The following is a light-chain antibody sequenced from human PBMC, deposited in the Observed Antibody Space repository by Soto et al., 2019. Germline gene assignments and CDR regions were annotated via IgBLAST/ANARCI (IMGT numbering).Light chain of an antibody. V-gene: IGKV3-20*01. CDR2: GAS. CDR1: QSVSSSY. CDR3: QQYVKSPLT. J-gene: IGKJ5*01. Sequence: EIVLTQSPDTLSLSPGEIATLSCGSSQSVSSSYLAWYQQKPGQAPRLLIYGASSRATGIPDRFSGSGSGTDFTLTISRLEPEDFAVYYCQQYVKSPLTFGQGTRLEIK.